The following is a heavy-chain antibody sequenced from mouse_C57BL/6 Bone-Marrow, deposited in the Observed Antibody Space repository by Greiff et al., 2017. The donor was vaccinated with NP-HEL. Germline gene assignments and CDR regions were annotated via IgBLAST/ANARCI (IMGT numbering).Heavy chain of an antibody. CDR2: INPSSGYT. CDR1: GYTFTSYW. CDR3: ARRRIIRSYFDY. V-gene: IGHV1-7*01. J-gene: IGHJ2*01. Sequence: VQGVESGAELAKPGASVKLSCKASGYTFTSYWMHWVKQRPGQGLEWIGYINPSSGYTKYNQKFKDKATLTADKSSSTAYMQLSSLTYEDSAVYYCARRRIIRSYFDYWGQGTTLTVSS.